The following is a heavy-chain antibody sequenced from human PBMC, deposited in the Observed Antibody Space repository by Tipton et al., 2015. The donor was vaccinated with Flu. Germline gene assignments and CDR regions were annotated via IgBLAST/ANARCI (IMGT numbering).Heavy chain of an antibody. CDR2: SRNKAKSFTT. CDR1: GFTFSDYF. D-gene: IGHD4-11*01. J-gene: IGHJ5*02. V-gene: IGHV3-72*01. Sequence: GSLRLSCTTSGFTFSDYFMDWVRQAPGKGLEWIGRSRNKAKSFTTEYAASVKGRFTISRDDSKNSLYLQMSSLKTADTAMYFCTRTVSHSNYWYVGGSWGQGTLVSVSS. CDR3: TRTVSHSNYWYVGGS.